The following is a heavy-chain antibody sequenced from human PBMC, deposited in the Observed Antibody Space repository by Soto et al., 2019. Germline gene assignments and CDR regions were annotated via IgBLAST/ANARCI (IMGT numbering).Heavy chain of an antibody. CDR1: GFTVSSNY. Sequence: GGSLRLSCAASGFTVSSNYMSWVRQAPGKGLEWVSVIYSVGSTYYADSVKGRFTISRDNSKSTLYLQMNSLRAEDTAVYYCARGYYYDSSGSDFDYWGQGTLVTVSS. CDR3: ARGYYYDSSGSDFDY. V-gene: IGHV3-53*01. J-gene: IGHJ4*02. CDR2: IYSVGST. D-gene: IGHD3-22*01.